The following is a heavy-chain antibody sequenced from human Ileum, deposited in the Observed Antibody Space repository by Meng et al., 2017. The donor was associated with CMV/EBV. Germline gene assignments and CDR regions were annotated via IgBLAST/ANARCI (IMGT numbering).Heavy chain of an antibody. CDR2: IHYSGTT. CDR3: AADIASVWMFF. J-gene: IGHJ4*02. Sequence: QVHLPEPGQGLVKPSETLSLTCSVSTDSISNYYWSWFRQAPGKRLEWIGNIHYSGTTNYSPSLNSRVTISLDTSKNQFSLNLRSVTAADTAVYYCAADIASVWMFFWGQGTLVTVSS. D-gene: IGHD3-10*02. V-gene: IGHV4-59*01. CDR1: TDSISNYY.